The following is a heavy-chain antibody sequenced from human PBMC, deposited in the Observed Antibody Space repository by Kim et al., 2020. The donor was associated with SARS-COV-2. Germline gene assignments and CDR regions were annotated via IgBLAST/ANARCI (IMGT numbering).Heavy chain of an antibody. V-gene: IGHV3-23*03. CDR2: IYSGGTTT. Sequence: GGSPRLSCAASGFTFSSYAMSWVRQSPGKGLEWVSVIYSGGTTTYYADSVKGRFTISRDNSRSTLYLQMKSLRAEDTAIYYYAKGSYSSSLIFDYWGQGSLVTVSS. D-gene: IGHD6-13*01. J-gene: IGHJ4*02. CDR3: AKGSYSSSLIFDY. CDR1: GFTFSSYA.